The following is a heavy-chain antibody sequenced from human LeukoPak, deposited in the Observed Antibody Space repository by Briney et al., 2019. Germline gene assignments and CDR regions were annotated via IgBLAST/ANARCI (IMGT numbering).Heavy chain of an antibody. CDR1: GYTFTSYD. V-gene: IGHV1-8*01. D-gene: IGHD5-12*01. CDR2: MNPNSGNT. Sequence: ASVKVSCKASGYTFTSYDINWVRQATGQGLEWMGWMNPNSGNTGYAQKFQGRVTITADKSTSTAYMELSSLRSEDTAVYYCAINGYSGYDYYFDYWGQGTLVTVSS. J-gene: IGHJ4*02. CDR3: AINGYSGYDYYFDY.